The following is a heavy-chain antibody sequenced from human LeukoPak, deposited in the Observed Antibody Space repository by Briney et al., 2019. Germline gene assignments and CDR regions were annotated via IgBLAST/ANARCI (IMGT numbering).Heavy chain of an antibody. CDR2: IYYSGRT. CDR1: GDSVRSSTYY. D-gene: IGHD2-15*01. CDR3: ARLYSGTRPPDR. Sequence: PSETLSLTCTVSGDSVRSSTYYWGWIRQPPGKGLEWIRSIYYSGRTYYNPSLKSRVTMSVDTSKNQFSLKLSSVTAADTAVYFCARLYSGTRPPDRWGQGTLVTVSS. J-gene: IGHJ5*02. V-gene: IGHV4-39*01.